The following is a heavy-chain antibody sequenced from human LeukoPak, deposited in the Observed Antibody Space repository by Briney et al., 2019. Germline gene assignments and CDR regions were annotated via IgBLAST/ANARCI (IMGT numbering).Heavy chain of an antibody. CDR2: INQDGSQK. D-gene: IGHD4-17*01. Sequence: GGSLRLSCAVSGFTFSSYWMSWFREAPGKGLERVANINQDGSQKFSVDSVKGRFTISRDNAKNSLSLQMNSLRVEDTAVYYCARDWFDGDYDRFDYWGQGTLVTVSS. V-gene: IGHV3-7*03. J-gene: IGHJ4*02. CDR3: ARDWFDGDYDRFDY. CDR1: GFTFSSYW.